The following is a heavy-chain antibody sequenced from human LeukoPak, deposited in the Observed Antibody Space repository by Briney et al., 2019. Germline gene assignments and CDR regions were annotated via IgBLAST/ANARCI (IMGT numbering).Heavy chain of an antibody. Sequence: PGRSLRLSCAASGFTFSSYGMHWVRQAPGKGLEWVAVISYDGSNKYYADSVKGRFTISRDNSKNTLYLQINSLRAEDTAVYYCARAGRDGYNYADYWVQGTLVTVSS. V-gene: IGHV3-30*03. J-gene: IGHJ4*02. D-gene: IGHD5-24*01. CDR1: GFTFSSYG. CDR3: ARAGRDGYNYADY. CDR2: ISYDGSNK.